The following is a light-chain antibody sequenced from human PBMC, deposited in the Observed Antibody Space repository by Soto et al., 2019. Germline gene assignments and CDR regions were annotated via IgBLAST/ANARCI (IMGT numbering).Light chain of an antibody. Sequence: EIVLTQSPATLSLSPGERATLSCRASQSVYSYLAWYQQKPGQAPRRLIHDATNRATGIPARFSGSGSGTDFTLTIGSLEPEDFAVYYCQHRSKWPFTFGPGTKVDIK. CDR1: QSVYSY. V-gene: IGKV3-11*01. CDR2: DAT. J-gene: IGKJ3*01. CDR3: QHRSKWPFT.